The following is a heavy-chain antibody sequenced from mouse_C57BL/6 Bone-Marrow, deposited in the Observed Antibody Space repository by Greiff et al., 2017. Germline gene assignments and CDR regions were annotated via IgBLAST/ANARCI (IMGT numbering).Heavy chain of an antibody. CDR2: IYPGDGDT. D-gene: IGHD4-1*01. CDR3: VIWDWYFDV. J-gene: IGHJ1*03. V-gene: IGHV1-82*01. Sequence: QVQLQQSGPELVKPGASVKISCKASGYAFSSSWMNWVKQRPGKGLEWIGRIYPGDGDTNYNGKFKGKATLTADKSSSTAYMQLSSLTSEDSAVYFCVIWDWYFDVWGTGTTVTVSS. CDR1: GYAFSSSW.